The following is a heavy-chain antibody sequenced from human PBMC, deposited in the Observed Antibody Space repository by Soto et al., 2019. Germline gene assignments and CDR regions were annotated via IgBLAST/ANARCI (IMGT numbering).Heavy chain of an antibody. CDR1: GYTSTSYG. CDR3: AESNYVRSWFDP. V-gene: IGHV1-18*01. CDR2: ISAHNGNT. D-gene: IGHD1-26*01. J-gene: IGHJ5*02. Sequence: ASVKVSCKASGYTSTSYGISWVRQAPGQGLEWMGWISAHNGNTNYAQKLQGRVTMTTDTSTSTAYMELRSLRSDDTAVYYCAESNYVRSWFDPWGQGTLVTVSS.